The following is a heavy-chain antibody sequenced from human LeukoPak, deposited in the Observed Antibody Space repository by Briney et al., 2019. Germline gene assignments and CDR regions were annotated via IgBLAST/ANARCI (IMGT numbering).Heavy chain of an antibody. J-gene: IGHJ5*02. D-gene: IGHD6-13*01. CDR2: IGSSGSTV. Sequence: GGSLRLSCAASGFTFSSYEMNWVRQAPGKGLEWVSYIGSSGSTVYYAGSVKGRFTISRDNSKNTLYLQMNSLRAEDTAVYYCARVVGIEQHLDPWGQGTLVTVSS. CDR1: GFTFSSYE. CDR3: ARVVGIEQHLDP. V-gene: IGHV3-48*03.